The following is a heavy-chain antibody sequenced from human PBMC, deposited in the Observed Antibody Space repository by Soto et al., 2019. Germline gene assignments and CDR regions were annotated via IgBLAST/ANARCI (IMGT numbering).Heavy chain of an antibody. D-gene: IGHD3-9*01. CDR1: GYTFTSYD. V-gene: IGHV1-8*01. J-gene: IGHJ6*03. CDR2: MNTNSGNT. Sequence: ASVKVSCKASGYTFTSYDINWVRQATGQGLEWKGWMNTNSGNTGYAQKFQGRVTMTRNTSISTAYMKLSNLRTEDTAVYYCARGSMYTFYDILTGYYSSMDYYYYYMDVWGKGTTVTVSS. CDR3: ARGSMYTFYDILTGYYSSMDYYYYYMDV.